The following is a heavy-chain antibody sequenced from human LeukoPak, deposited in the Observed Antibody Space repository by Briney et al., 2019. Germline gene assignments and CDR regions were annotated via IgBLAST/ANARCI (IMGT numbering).Heavy chain of an antibody. CDR1: GGSIGSGSYY. J-gene: IGHJ5*02. Sequence: SQTLSLTCTVSGGSIGSGSYYWSWIRQPAGKGLEWIGRIYTSGSTNYNPSLKSRVTISVDTSKNQFSLKLSSVTAADTAVYYCAREAFYGSENNWFDPWGQGTLVTVSS. CDR3: AREAFYGSENNWFDP. V-gene: IGHV4-61*02. CDR2: IYTSGST. D-gene: IGHD3-10*01.